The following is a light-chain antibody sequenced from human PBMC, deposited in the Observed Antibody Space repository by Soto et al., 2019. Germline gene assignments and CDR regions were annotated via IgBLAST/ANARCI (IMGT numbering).Light chain of an antibody. J-gene: IGLJ1*01. CDR1: MSDVGTYNL. V-gene: IGLV2-23*02. CDR2: EVT. Sequence: QCLLAQPAYVSGSPEQSFTISCTGTMSDVGTYNLVSWYQQHPGKAPKLIIYEVTERPSGVSNRFSGSKFGNTASLTISGLLPEDEADYYCCSYGGSSALPYVFGTGTKVTVL. CDR3: CSYGGSSALPYV.